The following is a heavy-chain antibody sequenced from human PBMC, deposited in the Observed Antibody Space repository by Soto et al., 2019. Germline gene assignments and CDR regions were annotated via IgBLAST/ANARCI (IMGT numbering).Heavy chain of an antibody. CDR1: GVTFSSYS. V-gene: IGHV3-21*01. CDR3: ARGVKGYSYGLYYFDN. D-gene: IGHD5-18*01. CDR2: ISNSGSDI. J-gene: IGHJ4*02. Sequence: KPXGSLRLSFAASGVTFSSYSVNWVRQAPGKGLEWVSLISNSGSDIYYADSVKGRFTISRDNAKSSLFLQMNNLRAEDTAVYYCARGVKGYSYGLYYFDNWGQGALVTVSS.